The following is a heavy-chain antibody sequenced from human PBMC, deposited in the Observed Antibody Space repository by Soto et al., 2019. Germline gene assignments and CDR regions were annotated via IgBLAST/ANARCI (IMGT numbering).Heavy chain of an antibody. CDR3: ARLVPGAEAWFGP. Sequence: GASVKVSCKTSGYTFSNYGITWVRQAPGQPLEWLGWISLYSDGTNYAQKFQGRVSMTTDTSTTTAYMELRSLRSDDTAVYYCARLVPGAEAWFGPCGQGTLVIVSS. CDR1: GYTFSNYG. D-gene: IGHD2-2*01. V-gene: IGHV1-18*01. J-gene: IGHJ5*02. CDR2: ISLYSDGT.